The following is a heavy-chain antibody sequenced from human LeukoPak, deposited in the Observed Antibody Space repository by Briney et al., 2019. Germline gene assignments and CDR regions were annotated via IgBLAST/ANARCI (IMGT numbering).Heavy chain of an antibody. CDR2: ISYDGSNK. CDR1: GFTFSSYA. Sequence: GRSLRLSCAASGFTFSSYAMHWVRQAPGKGLEWVAVISYDGSNKYYADSVKGRFTISRDNSKNTLYLQMNSLRAEDTAVYYCARDNIYYYDSSGTGYYYYMDVWGKGTTVTVSS. CDR3: ARDNIYYYDSSGTGYYYYMDV. D-gene: IGHD3-22*01. J-gene: IGHJ6*03. V-gene: IGHV3-30*01.